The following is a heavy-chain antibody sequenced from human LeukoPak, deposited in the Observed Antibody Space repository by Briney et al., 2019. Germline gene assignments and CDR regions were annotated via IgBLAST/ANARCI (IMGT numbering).Heavy chain of an antibody. V-gene: IGHV1-18*01. CDR3: ARGGYCSSTSCHYYYYYYMDV. CDR1: GYTFTSYG. CDR2: ISAYNGNT. J-gene: IGHJ6*03. D-gene: IGHD2-2*01. Sequence: ASVKVSCKASGYTFTSYGISWVRQAPGQGLEWMGWISAYNGNTNYAQKLQGRVTMTIDTSTSTAYMELRSLRSDDTAVYYCARGGYCSSTSCHYYYYYYMDVWGKGTTVTVSS.